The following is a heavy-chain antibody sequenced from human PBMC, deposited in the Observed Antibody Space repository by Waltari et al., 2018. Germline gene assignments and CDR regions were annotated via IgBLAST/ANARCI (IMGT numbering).Heavy chain of an antibody. CDR1: GFTFSSHW. V-gene: IGHV3-74*01. J-gene: IGHJ4*02. D-gene: IGHD3-22*01. CDR2: SKSDGSST. Sequence: EVQLVESGGGLVQPGGSLRLSCAASGFTFSSHWMCWVRQTPGKELVWVAGSKSDGSSTSDADSVKGRVNISRDNAKNTLYLQMNSLRAEDTAVYYCVRDSSGTYWGQGTQVTVSS. CDR3: VRDSSGTY.